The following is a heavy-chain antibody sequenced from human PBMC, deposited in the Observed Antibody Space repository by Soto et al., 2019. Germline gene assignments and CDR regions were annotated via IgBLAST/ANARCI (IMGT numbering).Heavy chain of an antibody. J-gene: IGHJ4*02. D-gene: IGHD2-15*01. CDR2: IKQDGSEK. CDR1: GFTFSSYW. V-gene: IGHV3-7*01. CDR3: VRDQGYCRGGTCYSVFDY. Sequence: GGSLRLSCAASGFTFSSYWMNWVRQAPGKGLEWVANIKQDGSEKYYVDSVKGRFTISRDNAKNSLYLQMNSLRAEDTAVYYCVRDQGYCRGGTCYSVFDYWGQGTLVTAPQ.